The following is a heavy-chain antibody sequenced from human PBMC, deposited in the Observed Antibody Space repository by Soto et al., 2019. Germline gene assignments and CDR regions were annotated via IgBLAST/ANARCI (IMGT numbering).Heavy chain of an antibody. Sequence: EVQLVESGGGLVQPGRSLRLSCAASGFTFDDYAMHWVRQAPGKGLEWVSGISWNSGSIGYADSVKGRFTISRDNAKNSLYLQMNSLRAEDTALYXXXXXXXXXXXXXMXVWGQGTTVTVSS. CDR1: GFTFDDYA. V-gene: IGHV3-9*01. CDR3: XXXXXXXXXXXMXV. CDR2: ISWNSGSI. J-gene: IGHJ6*02.